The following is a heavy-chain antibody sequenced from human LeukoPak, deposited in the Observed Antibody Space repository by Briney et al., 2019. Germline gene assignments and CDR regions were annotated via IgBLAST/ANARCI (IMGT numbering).Heavy chain of an antibody. CDR3: ATSGYYGSGSYLYWYFDL. J-gene: IGHJ2*01. Sequence: ASVKVSCKVSGYTLTELSMHWVRQAPGKGLEWMGGFDPEDGETIYAPKFQGRVTMTEDTSTDTAYMEMSSLRSEDTAVCYCATSGYYGSGSYLYWYFDLWGRGTLVTVSS. CDR1: GYTLTELS. CDR2: FDPEDGET. D-gene: IGHD3-10*01. V-gene: IGHV1-24*01.